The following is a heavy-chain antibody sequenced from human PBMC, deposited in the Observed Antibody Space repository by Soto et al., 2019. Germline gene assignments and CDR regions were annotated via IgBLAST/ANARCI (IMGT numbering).Heavy chain of an antibody. Sequence: GGSLRLSCAASGFTFSSYGMHWVRQAPDKELEREAVISYDGSNKYYADSVKGRFTISRDNSKNTLYLQMNSLRAEDTAVYYCAKDLYDIVVVPAAMDFDYWGQGTLVTVSS. CDR2: ISYDGSNK. CDR1: GFTFSSYG. D-gene: IGHD2-2*01. CDR3: AKDLYDIVVVPAAMDFDY. J-gene: IGHJ4*02. V-gene: IGHV3-30*18.